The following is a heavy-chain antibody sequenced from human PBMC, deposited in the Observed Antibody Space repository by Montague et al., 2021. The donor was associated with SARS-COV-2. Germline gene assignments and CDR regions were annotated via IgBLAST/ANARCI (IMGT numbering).Heavy chain of an antibody. D-gene: IGHD2-2*01. Sequence: SETLSLTCTVSGGSVSGTSHYWAWIRQPPGKGLEWIVNIHHSGTTFYNLSLKSRVTISVDTSKNEVSLKLNSVTAADTAVCYCARQGGPAGKHWFDPWGQGTLVTVSS. CDR2: IHHSGTT. CDR3: ARQGGPAGKHWFDP. J-gene: IGHJ5*02. V-gene: IGHV4-39*01. CDR1: GGSVSGTSHY.